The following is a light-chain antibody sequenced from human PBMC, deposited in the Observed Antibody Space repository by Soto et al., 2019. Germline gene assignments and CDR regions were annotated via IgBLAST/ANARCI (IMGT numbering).Light chain of an antibody. CDR2: DVS. J-gene: IGLJ2*01. V-gene: IGLV2-14*03. Sequence: QSALSQPRSVSGSPGQSVTISCTGSSSDVGGYNHVSWYQHHPGKAPKVMIYDVSNRPSGVSNRFSGSKSGNTASLTISGLQAEDEADYYCSSYTSSSTPVVFGGGTKLTVL. CDR1: SSDVGGYNH. CDR3: SSYTSSSTPVV.